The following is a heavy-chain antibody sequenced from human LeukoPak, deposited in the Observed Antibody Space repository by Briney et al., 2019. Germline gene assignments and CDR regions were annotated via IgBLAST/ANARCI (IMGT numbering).Heavy chain of an antibody. V-gene: IGHV3-23*01. Sequence: GGSLRPSCAASGFTFSRYAMSWVRQAPGEGLEWVSAISGSGGSTYYADSVKGRFTISRESSKNTLYLQMNSLRAEDTAVYYCEKAALSRHYCGSGSQEGDYWGQGTLVTVSS. CDR1: GFTFSRYA. CDR3: EKAALSRHYCGSGSQEGDY. D-gene: IGHD3-10*01. CDR2: ISGSGGST. J-gene: IGHJ4*02.